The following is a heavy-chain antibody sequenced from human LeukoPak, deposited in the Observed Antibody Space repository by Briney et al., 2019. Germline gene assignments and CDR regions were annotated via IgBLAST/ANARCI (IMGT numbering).Heavy chain of an antibody. J-gene: IGHJ6*02. V-gene: IGHV3-74*01. CDR3: ARGNYYYSMDV. CDR1: GFTFSNYW. Sequence: GGSLRLSCAACGFTFSNYWMHWVRHSPGKGLVWVSRINSDGSSTNYADSVKGRFTVSRDNAKNTLSLQTNSLRAEDTAVYYCARGNYYYSMDVWGQGTTVTVSS. CDR2: INSDGSST.